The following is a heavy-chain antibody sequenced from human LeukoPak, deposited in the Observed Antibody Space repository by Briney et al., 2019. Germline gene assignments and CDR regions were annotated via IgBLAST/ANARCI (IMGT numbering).Heavy chain of an antibody. D-gene: IGHD2-2*01. Sequence: ASVKVSCKAFGYTFIGYYMHWVRQAPGQGLEWMGWFNPNSGDTSFAQKFQGRVTTTRDTSISTAYMELSRLRSDDTAVYYCAAVVGTGDYWGQGTLVTVSS. CDR3: AAVVGTGDY. V-gene: IGHV1-2*02. CDR2: FNPNSGDT. CDR1: GYTFIGYY. J-gene: IGHJ4*02.